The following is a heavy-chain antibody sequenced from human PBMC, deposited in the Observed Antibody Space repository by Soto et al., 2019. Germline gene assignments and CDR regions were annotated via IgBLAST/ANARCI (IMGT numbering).Heavy chain of an antibody. CDR1: GFTVSSNY. CDR2: IYSGGTT. Sequence: EVQPVETGGGLIQPGGSLRLSCAVSGFTVSSNYMNWFRQAPGKGLEWVSVIYSGGTTDYADSVKGRFTISRDSSKNTLYIQMNSLRAEDTAVYYCARGLSLSEWWFDYWGQGTLVTVSS. D-gene: IGHD2-8*01. J-gene: IGHJ4*02. CDR3: ARGLSLSEWWFDY. V-gene: IGHV3-53*02.